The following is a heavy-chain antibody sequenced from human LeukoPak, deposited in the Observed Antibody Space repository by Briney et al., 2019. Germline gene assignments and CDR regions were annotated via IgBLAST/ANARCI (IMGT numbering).Heavy chain of an antibody. J-gene: IGHJ4*02. V-gene: IGHV3-66*01. Sequence: PGGSLRLSCAASGFTVSSNYMSWVRQAPGKGLEWVSVIYSGGSTYYADSVKGRFTISRDNSKNTLYLQMNGLRAEDTAVYYCARGGHGDYAYRPIDYWGQGTLVTVSS. CDR1: GFTVSSNY. CDR3: ARGGHGDYAYRPIDY. CDR2: IYSGGST. D-gene: IGHD4-17*01.